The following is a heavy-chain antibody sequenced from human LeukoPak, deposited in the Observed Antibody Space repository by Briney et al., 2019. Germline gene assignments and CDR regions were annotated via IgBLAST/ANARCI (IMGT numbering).Heavy chain of an antibody. D-gene: IGHD3-10*01. CDR3: ARDSGIMV. CDR1: GGSISSSSYY. CDR2: IYYSGST. J-gene: IGHJ4*02. Sequence: KASETLSLTCTVSGGSISSSSYYWGWIRQPPGKGLEWIGSIYYSGSTYYNPSLKSRVTISVDTSKNQFSLKLSSVTAADTAVYYCARDSGIMVWGQGTLVTVSS. V-gene: IGHV4-39*07.